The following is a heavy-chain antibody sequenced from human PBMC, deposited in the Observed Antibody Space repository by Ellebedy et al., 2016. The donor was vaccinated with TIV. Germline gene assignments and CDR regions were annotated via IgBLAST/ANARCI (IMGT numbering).Heavy chain of an antibody. CDR3: ARHDSSYCGGDCYSFDY. V-gene: IGHV4-59*05. CDR1: GDSISSYY. CDR2: IYISGST. J-gene: IGHJ4*02. D-gene: IGHD2-21*02. Sequence: SETLSLXXTVSGDSISSYYWTWIRQPAGKGLEWIGRIYISGSTYYNPSLKSRVTISVGTSKNQFSLKLSSVTAADTAVYYCARHDSSYCGGDCYSFDYWGQGTLVTVSS.